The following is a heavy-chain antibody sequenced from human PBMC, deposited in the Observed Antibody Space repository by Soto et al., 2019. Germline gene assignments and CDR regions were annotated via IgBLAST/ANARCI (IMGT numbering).Heavy chain of an antibody. V-gene: IGHV4-59*01. CDR2: IYYSGST. Sequence: SETLSLTCTVSGGSISSYYWSWIRQPPGKGLEWIGYIYYSGSTNYNPSLKSRVTISVDTSKNQFSLKLSSVTAADTAVYYCARVKPSSGWFSPPDNWLDPWGQGTLVTVSS. CDR3: ARVKPSSGWFSPPDNWLDP. D-gene: IGHD6-19*01. J-gene: IGHJ5*02. CDR1: GGSISSYY.